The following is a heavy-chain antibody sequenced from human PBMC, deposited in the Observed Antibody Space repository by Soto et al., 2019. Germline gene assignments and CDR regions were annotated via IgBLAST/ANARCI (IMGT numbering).Heavy chain of an antibody. J-gene: IGHJ4*02. CDR2: IYYSGST. CDR1: GDSISRGYY. CDR3: ESRSNDYGGAFDY. V-gene: IGHV4-38-2*01. Sequence: SETLSLTCAVSGDSISRGYYWAWIRQPPGKGLEWIGSIYYSGSTFYNPSLRSRVTMSVDTSKNQFSLKLTSVTAADTAVYYCESRSNDYGGAFDYWGQGTLLTVS. D-gene: IGHD4-17*01.